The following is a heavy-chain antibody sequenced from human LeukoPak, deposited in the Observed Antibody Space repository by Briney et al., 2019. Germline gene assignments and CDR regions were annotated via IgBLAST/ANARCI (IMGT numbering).Heavy chain of an antibody. CDR1: GGSFSGYY. V-gene: IGHV4-34*01. CDR3: ARSRRRVDAFDI. J-gene: IGHJ3*02. Sequence: PSETLSLTCAVYGGSFSGYYWSWIHQPPGKGLEWIGEINHSGSTNYNPSLKSRVTISVDTSKNQFSLKLSSVTAADTAVYYCARSRRRVDAFDIWGQGTMVTVSS. CDR2: INHSGST.